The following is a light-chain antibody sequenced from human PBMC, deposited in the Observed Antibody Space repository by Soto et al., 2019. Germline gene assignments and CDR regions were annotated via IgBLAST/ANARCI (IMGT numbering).Light chain of an antibody. CDR1: QSISTW. J-gene: IGKJ1*01. CDR2: DAS. CDR3: QQYNSYST. V-gene: IGKV1-5*01. Sequence: DIQMTQSPSTLSASVGDRVTITCRASQSISTWLAWYQQKPGKAPKLLIYDASSLESGVPSRVSCSGSGTEFTLTNSSLQPEDFASYYCQQYNSYSTFGQGTKVEIK.